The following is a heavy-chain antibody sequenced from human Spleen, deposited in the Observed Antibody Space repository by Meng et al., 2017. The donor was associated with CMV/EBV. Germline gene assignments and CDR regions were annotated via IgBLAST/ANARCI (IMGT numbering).Heavy chain of an antibody. J-gene: IGHJ4*02. CDR1: GFTFSSYE. CDR3: ARDPHFGALDY. D-gene: IGHD3-10*01. CDR2: ISSSGKTI. Sequence: GESLKISCAASGFTFSSYEMNWVRQAPGKGLEWVSYISSSGKTIYYADSVKGRFTMSRNNAKNSLYLQMNSLRAEDTAVYYCARDPHFGALDYWGQGTLVTVSS. V-gene: IGHV3-48*03.